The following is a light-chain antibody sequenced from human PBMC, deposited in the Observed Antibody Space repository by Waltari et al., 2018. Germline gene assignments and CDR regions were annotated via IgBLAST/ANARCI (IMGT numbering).Light chain of an antibody. Sequence: SCRASQSISKYLVWYQQRPGHAPRLLIYAASTRATGVPDRFSGSRYGTDFTLTISRLEPEDFAVYYCQNHERLPATFSQGTKVEIK. CDR1: QSISKY. J-gene: IGKJ1*01. V-gene: IGKV3-11*01. CDR3: QNHERLPAT. CDR2: AAS.